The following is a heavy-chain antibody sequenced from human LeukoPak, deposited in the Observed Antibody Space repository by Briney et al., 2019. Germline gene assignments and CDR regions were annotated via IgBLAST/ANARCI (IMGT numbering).Heavy chain of an antibody. J-gene: IGHJ4*02. Sequence: SETLSLTCAVYGGSFSGYYWSWIRQPPGKGLEWIGEINHSGSTNYNPSLKSRVTISIDTSKNQFSLKLSSVTAADTAVYYCARGPNTARVYWGQGTLVTVSS. CDR1: GGSFSGYY. CDR3: ARGPNTARVY. V-gene: IGHV4-34*01. D-gene: IGHD5-18*01. CDR2: INHSGST.